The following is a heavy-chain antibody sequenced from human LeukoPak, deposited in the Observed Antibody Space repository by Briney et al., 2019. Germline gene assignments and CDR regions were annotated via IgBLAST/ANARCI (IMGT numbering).Heavy chain of an antibody. CDR1: GFTFSNYA. J-gene: IGHJ4*02. CDR2: ISFDANNE. Sequence: GGPLRLSCAASGFTFSNYAMHWVRQAPGKGLEWVAVISFDANNEYYADSVKGRFTISRDNSKNTLYLQMSSLRAEDTAVYYWARGTYSSSWLLYYWGQGTLVTVSS. CDR3: ARGTYSSSWLLYY. D-gene: IGHD6-13*01. V-gene: IGHV3-30*04.